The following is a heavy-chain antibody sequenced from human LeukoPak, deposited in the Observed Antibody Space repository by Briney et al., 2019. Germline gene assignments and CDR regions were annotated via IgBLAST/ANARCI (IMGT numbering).Heavy chain of an antibody. CDR3: ARNAVAGHVRFDP. D-gene: IGHD6-19*01. J-gene: IGHJ5*02. CDR1: GGTFISYA. Sequence: ASVNVSCKASGGTFISYASSWVRQAPGQGLEWMGGIIPIFCTANYAQKFQGRVTITADESTSTAYMELSSLRSEDTAVYYCARNAVAGHVRFDPWGQGTMVNVSS. V-gene: IGHV1-69*13. CDR2: IIPIFCTA.